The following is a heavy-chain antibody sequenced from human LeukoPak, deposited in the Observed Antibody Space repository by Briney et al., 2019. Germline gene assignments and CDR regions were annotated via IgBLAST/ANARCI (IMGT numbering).Heavy chain of an antibody. CDR1: GFTVSSSY. CDR2: IYSGGKT. CDR3: ARGEYNYDYGLKFDD. J-gene: IGHJ4*02. D-gene: IGHD5-18*01. V-gene: IGHV3-53*01. Sequence: GGSLRLPCAGSGFTVSSSYLTWVRQAPGKGLEWVSLIYSGGKTYYADSVKGRFTISRDNSRNTLSLQMNSLRDEDTAVYYCARGEYNYDYGLKFDDWGQGTLVTVSS.